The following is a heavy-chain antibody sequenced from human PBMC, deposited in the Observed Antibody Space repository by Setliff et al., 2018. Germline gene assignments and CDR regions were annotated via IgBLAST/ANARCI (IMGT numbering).Heavy chain of an antibody. J-gene: IGHJ4*02. CDR2: ISPSSSHI. CDR1: GFPLGDYG. Sequence: PGGSLRLSCVGSGFPLGDYGMDWVRQAPGTGLEWVSSISPSSSHIYYADSAEGRFTISRDNVKKMLYLQMDSLRTEDTAVYYCTREHTPWVGASHHDCWGQGTQVTVSS. CDR3: TREHTPWVGASHHDC. V-gene: IGHV3-21*01. D-gene: IGHD1-26*01.